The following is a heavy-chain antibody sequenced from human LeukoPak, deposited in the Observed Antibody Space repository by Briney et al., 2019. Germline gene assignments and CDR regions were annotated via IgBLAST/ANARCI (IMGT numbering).Heavy chain of an antibody. CDR1: RFTFSGYA. J-gene: IGHJ5*02. CDR2: IDASGVNT. V-gene: IGHV3-23*01. D-gene: IGHD6-19*01. CDR3: AKGSGSGWYGWFDP. Sequence: GGSLRLSCAASRFTFSGYAMYWVRQAPGKGLEWVSCIDASGVNTYYADSVKGRFTISRDNSNNTLYLQMNSLRAVDTAVYYCAKGSGSGWYGWFDPWGQGTLVTVSS.